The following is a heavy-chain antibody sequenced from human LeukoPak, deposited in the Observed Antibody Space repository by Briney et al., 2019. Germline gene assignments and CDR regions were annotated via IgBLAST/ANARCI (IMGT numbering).Heavy chain of an antibody. V-gene: IGHV3-21*01. CDR2: IGSSSDYI. Sequence: GGSLRLSCAASGVTFSSYGMNWVRQAPGKGLEWVSSIGSSSDYIYYADSVKDRFTISRDNAKNSLYLQMNSLRAEDTAIYYCARTYGGDGGQRFDYWGQGTLVTVSS. D-gene: IGHD2-21*02. J-gene: IGHJ4*02. CDR3: ARTYGGDGGQRFDY. CDR1: GVTFSSYG.